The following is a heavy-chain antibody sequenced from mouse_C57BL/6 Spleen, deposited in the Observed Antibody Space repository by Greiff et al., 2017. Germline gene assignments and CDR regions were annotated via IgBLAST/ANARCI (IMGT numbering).Heavy chain of an antibody. CDR3: AKNDYGNYRYYAMDY. Sequence: VQLQQSGPGLVQPSPSLSITCTVSGFSLTGYGVHWVRQPPGKGLEWLGVIWSGGSTDYNAAFISRLSTRKDNSKSQVFFKMNSLQADDTSLYYCAKNDYGNYRYYAMDYWGQGTSVTVSS. D-gene: IGHD2-1*01. CDR2: IWSGGST. CDR1: GFSLTGYG. V-gene: IGHV2-4*01. J-gene: IGHJ4*01.